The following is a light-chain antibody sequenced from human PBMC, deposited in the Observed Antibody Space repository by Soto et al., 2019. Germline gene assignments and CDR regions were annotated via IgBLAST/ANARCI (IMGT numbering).Light chain of an antibody. J-gene: IGLJ1*01. CDR3: SSYTTSNTRQIV. CDR1: SSDVCGYNY. CDR2: DVS. Sequence: SALTQPAPVSGSPGQSITISRPGNSSDVCGYNYVSWYQHHPGKAPKLMIFDVSNRPSGVSNRFSGSKSGNTASLTISGLQPEDEADYYCSSYTTSNTRQIVFGTGTKVTVL. V-gene: IGLV2-14*03.